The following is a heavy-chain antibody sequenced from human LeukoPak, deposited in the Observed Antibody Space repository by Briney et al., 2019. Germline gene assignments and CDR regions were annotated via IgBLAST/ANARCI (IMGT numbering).Heavy chain of an antibody. Sequence: GGSLRLSCAASGFIFSSYAMSWVRQAPGKGLEWVSYGGSGGSTYYADSVKGRFTVSRDNSKSTLYLQMNSLTAEDTAVYYCAKMRGQYYHSYYMDTWGKGTTVTVSS. V-gene: IGHV3-23*01. CDR2: GGSGGST. CDR1: GFIFSSYA. J-gene: IGHJ6*03. CDR3: AKMRGQYYHSYYMDT.